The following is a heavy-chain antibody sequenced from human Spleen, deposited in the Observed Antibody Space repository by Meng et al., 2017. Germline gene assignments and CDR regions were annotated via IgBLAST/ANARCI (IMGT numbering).Heavy chain of an antibody. CDR3: ARTYYYDRTGYFDAFSF. V-gene: IGHV5-51*01. J-gene: IGHJ3*01. D-gene: IGHD3-22*01. CDR2: IYAGDSDI. Sequence: KVPCKGSGYSCTTYRIGWLRQMPGKGLGWMGIIYAGDSDIKYSSSFQGQATISADKSISTAYLQWSSLKDSDTAMYYCARTYYYDRTGYFDAFSFWGQGTMVTVSS. CDR1: GYSCTTYR.